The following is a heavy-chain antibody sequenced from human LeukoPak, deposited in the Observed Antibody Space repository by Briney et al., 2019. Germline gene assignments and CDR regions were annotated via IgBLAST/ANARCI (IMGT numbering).Heavy chain of an antibody. CDR2: ISSSSSYI. Sequence: GGSLRLSCAASGFSFTSYSMIWVRQAPGKGLEWVSSISSSSSYIYYADSVKGRFTISRDNAKNSLYLQMNSLRAEDTAVYYCVCGLSSGWSKPHTNYWGQGTLVTVSS. D-gene: IGHD6-19*01. J-gene: IGHJ4*02. CDR1: GFSFTSYS. CDR3: VCGLSSGWSKPHTNY. V-gene: IGHV3-21*01.